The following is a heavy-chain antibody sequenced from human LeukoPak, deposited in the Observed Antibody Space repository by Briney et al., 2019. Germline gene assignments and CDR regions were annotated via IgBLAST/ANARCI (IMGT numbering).Heavy chain of an antibody. V-gene: IGHV1-18*01. J-gene: IGHJ3*02. Sequence: ASVKVSCKASGCTFTSYGISWVRQAPGQGLEWMGWISAYNGNTNYAQKLQGRVTMTTDTSTSTAYMELRSLRPDDTAVYYCARKPLLSRAFDIWGQGTMVTVSS. CDR1: GCTFTSYG. D-gene: IGHD3-10*01. CDR3: ARKPLLSRAFDI. CDR2: ISAYNGNT.